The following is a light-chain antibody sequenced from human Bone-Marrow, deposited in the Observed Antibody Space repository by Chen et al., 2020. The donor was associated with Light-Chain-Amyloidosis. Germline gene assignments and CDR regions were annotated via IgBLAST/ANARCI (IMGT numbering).Light chain of an antibody. J-gene: IGLJ3*02. CDR1: SSDVGGYNY. CDR2: EVT. Sequence: QSALTQPASVSGSPGQSITVSCTGTSSDVGGYNYVSWYQQHPGKAPKLILYEVTNRPCGVSNRFSGSKSGNTASLTISGLQDEDEADYYCSSFTSSNTWVFGGGTKLTVL. CDR3: SSFTSSNTWV. V-gene: IGLV2-14*01.